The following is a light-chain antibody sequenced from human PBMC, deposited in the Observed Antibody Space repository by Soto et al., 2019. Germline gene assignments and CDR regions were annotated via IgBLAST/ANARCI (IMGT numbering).Light chain of an antibody. CDR3: QQYNNWPPIT. CDR1: QSVSSN. J-gene: IGKJ5*01. V-gene: IGKV3-15*01. Sequence: DIVMTQAPAPPSVSPGERATLSCRSSQSVSSNLAWYQQKPGQAPRLLIYGASTRATGIPARFSGSGSGTEFTLTISSLQSEDFAVYYCQQYNNWPPITLGQGTRLEIK. CDR2: GAS.